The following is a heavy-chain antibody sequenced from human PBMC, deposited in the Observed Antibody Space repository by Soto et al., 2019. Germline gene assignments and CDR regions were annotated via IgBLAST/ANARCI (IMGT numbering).Heavy chain of an antibody. CDR2: IYYSGST. D-gene: IGHD4-17*01. J-gene: IGHJ5*02. CDR3: ARGSVPNWFDP. V-gene: IGHV4-39*01. Sequence: SFTSYWISWVRQMPGKGLEWMGSIYYSGSTYYNPSLKSRVTISVDTSKNQFSLKLSSVTAADTAVYYCARGSVPNWFDPWGQGTLVTVSS. CDR1: SFTSYW.